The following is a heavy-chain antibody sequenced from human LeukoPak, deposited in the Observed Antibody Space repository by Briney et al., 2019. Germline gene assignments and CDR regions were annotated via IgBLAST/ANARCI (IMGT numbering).Heavy chain of an antibody. J-gene: IGHJ5*02. CDR3: ARGNGGSGTMTHNWFDP. V-gene: IGHV1-18*01. Sequence: ASVKVSCKASGYTFTSYGISWVRQAPGQGLEWMGWISAYNGNTNYAQKLQGRVTMTTDTSTSTAYMELRSLRSDDTAVYYCARGNGGSGTMTHNWFDPWGQGTLVTVSS. D-gene: IGHD1-26*01. CDR1: GYTFTSYG. CDR2: ISAYNGNT.